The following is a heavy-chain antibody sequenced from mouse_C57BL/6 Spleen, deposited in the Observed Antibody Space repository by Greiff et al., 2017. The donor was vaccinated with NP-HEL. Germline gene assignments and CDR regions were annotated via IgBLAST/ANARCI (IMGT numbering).Heavy chain of an antibody. CDR3: AREGITTVVARTYYFDY. CDR2: IDPSDSYT. J-gene: IGHJ2*01. D-gene: IGHD1-1*01. V-gene: IGHV1-50*01. Sequence: QVQLQQPGAELVKPGASVKLSCKASGYTFTSYWMQWVKQRPGQGLEWIGEIDPSDSYTNYNQKFKGKATLTVDTSSSTAYMQLSSLTSEASAVYYCAREGITTVVARTYYFDYWGQGTTLTVSS. CDR1: GYTFTSYW.